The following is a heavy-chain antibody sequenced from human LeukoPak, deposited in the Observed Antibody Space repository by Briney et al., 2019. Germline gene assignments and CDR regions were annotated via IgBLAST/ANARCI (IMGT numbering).Heavy chain of an antibody. J-gene: IGHJ4*02. D-gene: IGHD6-19*01. Sequence: RTSETLSLTCTASDDSISRDFWTWIRQPPGKGLEWIRYIRYSGRTEYNPSLKSRVTISIQTSKNQFSLKLTSVTAADTAIYYCARLPDVSGWPFDYWGQGILVTVSS. CDR2: IRYSGRT. CDR1: DDSISRDF. V-gene: IGHV4-59*01. CDR3: ARLPDVSGWPFDY.